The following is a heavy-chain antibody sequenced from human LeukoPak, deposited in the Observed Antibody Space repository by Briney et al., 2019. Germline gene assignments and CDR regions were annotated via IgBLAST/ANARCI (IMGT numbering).Heavy chain of an antibody. CDR1: DGSFSNYY. CDR2: IYPGETA. D-gene: IGHD2-8*01. V-gene: IGHV4-34*01. J-gene: IGHJ5*02. Sequence: PSETLSLTCAVSDGSFSNYYWSWFRQSPGVGLEWIAEIYPGETAKYNPSLWSRVTISADTSKSQFSLRLSSVTAADTAVYYCAGYHQWFLNDRWGQGTLVTVSS. CDR3: AGYHQWFLNDR.